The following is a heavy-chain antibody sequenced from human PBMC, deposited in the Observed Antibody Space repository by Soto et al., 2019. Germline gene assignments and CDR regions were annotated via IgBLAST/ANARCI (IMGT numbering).Heavy chain of an antibody. CDR2: ISGGGNDA. CDR3: ARSLFLASTGIEPFDF. CDR1: GFTFSSYA. J-gene: IGHJ4*02. D-gene: IGHD1-1*01. Sequence: EVQLLESGGGLVQPGGSLVLSCAASGFTFSSYAMSLVRQAPGKGLEWVSSISGGGNDAYYADSVKGRFTISRDNSRNTLYLQMSSLRADDTAVHYCARSLFLASTGIEPFDFWGRGTLVTVSS. V-gene: IGHV3-23*01.